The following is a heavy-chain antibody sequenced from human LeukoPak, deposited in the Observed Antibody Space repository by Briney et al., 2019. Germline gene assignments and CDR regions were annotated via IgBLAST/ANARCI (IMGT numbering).Heavy chain of an antibody. J-gene: IGHJ3*02. CDR3: ARRSNINYHASSGAFDM. CDR2: IYPGDSDT. CDR1: GYSFTSYW. D-gene: IGHD3-22*01. V-gene: IGHV5-51*01. Sequence: PGESLKISCKGSGYSFTSYWTGWVRQMPGKGLEWMGIIYPGDSDTRYSPSFQGQVTISADKSISTAYLQWSSLKASDTALYYCARRSNINYHASSGAFDMWGQGTMVTVSS.